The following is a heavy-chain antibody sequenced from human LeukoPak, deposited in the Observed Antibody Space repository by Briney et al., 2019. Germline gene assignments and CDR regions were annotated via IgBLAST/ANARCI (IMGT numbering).Heavy chain of an antibody. CDR2: ISGNNDNP. CDR3: ARDGTSTDDY. J-gene: IGHJ4*02. V-gene: IGHV1-18*01. Sequence: ASVKVSCKASGYTFSNFGINCVRQAPGQGLEWMGWISGNNDNPNYGQKFQGRFTVTTDSSTNTAYMELRDLRFDDTAVYYCARDGTSTDDYWGQGTLVTVSS. D-gene: IGHD2-2*01. CDR1: GYTFSNFG.